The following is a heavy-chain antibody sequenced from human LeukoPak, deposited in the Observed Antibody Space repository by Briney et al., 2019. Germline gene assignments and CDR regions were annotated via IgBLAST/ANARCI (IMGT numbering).Heavy chain of an antibody. V-gene: IGHV4-59*08. Sequence: SETLSLTCTVSGGSISSYYWSWIRQPPGKGLEWIGYIYYSGSTNYNPSLKSRVTISVDTSKNQFPLKLSSVTAADTAVYYCARNPPEYSSSSPYFDYWGQGTLVTVSS. CDR1: GGSISSYY. J-gene: IGHJ4*02. CDR3: ARNPPEYSSSSPYFDY. D-gene: IGHD6-6*01. CDR2: IYYSGST.